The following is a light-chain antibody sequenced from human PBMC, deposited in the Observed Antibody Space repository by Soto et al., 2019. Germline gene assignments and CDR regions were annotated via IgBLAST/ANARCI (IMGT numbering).Light chain of an antibody. CDR3: QQYNDWPPT. CDR2: GAS. CDR1: QSVRSN. Sequence: EIVMTQSPATLSASKGERATLSCRASQSVRSNLAWYQQEPGQAPRLLIYGASTRATGIPARFSGSGSGTEFTLSIGSLQSEDFAVYYCQQYNDWPPTFGQGTKVDIK. V-gene: IGKV3-15*01. J-gene: IGKJ1*01.